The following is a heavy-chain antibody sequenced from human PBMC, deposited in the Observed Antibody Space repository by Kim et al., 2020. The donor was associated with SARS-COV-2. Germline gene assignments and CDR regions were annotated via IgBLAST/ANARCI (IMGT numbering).Heavy chain of an antibody. CDR3: AKLLAAMDFDY. V-gene: IGHV3-30*18. CDR2: ISYDGSNK. J-gene: IGHJ4*02. D-gene: IGHD5-18*01. Sequence: GGSLRLSCAASGFTFSSYGMHWVRQAPGKGLEWVAVISYDGSNKYYADSVKGRFTISRDNSKNTLYLQMNSLRAEDTAVYYCAKLLAAMDFDYWGQGTLVTVSS. CDR1: GFTFSSYG.